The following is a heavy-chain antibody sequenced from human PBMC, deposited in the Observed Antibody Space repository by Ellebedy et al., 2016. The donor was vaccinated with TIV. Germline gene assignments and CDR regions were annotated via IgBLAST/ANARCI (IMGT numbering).Heavy chain of an antibody. CDR1: GYTFXXYG. J-gene: IGHJ6*02. CDR2: INAGNGNT. CDR3: AKLNQHYYYYYGMDV. V-gene: IGHV1-3*01. D-gene: IGHD1-14*01. Sequence: AASVKVSCKASGYTFXXYGIXXVRHXXGQRLEWMGWINAGNGNTKYSQKFQGRVTITRDTSASTAYMELSSLRSEDTAVYYCAKLNQHYYYYYGMDVWGQGTTVTVSS.